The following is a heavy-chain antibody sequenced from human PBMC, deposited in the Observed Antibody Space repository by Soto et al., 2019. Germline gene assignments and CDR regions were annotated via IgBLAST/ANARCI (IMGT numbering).Heavy chain of an antibody. J-gene: IGHJ1*01. CDR1: GYTFSSYG. Sequence: ASVKVSCKASGYTFSSYGISWVRQAPGQGLEWMGWISAYNGNTNYAQKLQGRVTMTTDTSTSTAYMELRSLRSDDTAVYYCARDDYSYGFHQHWGQGTLVTSPQ. CDR2: ISAYNGNT. D-gene: IGHD5-18*01. CDR3: ARDDYSYGFHQH. V-gene: IGHV1-18*01.